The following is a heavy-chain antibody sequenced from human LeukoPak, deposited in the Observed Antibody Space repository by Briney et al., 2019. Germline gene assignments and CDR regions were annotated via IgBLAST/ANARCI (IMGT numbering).Heavy chain of an antibody. V-gene: IGHV1-2*02. J-gene: IGHJ4*02. CDR2: INPNSGGT. D-gene: IGHD3-22*01. Sequence: EASVTVSCKASGYTFTGYYMHWVRQAPGQGLEWMGWINPNSGGTNYAQKFQGRVTMTRDTSNSTAYMELSRLRSDDTAVYYCARDDYYYDSSGYASFDYWGQGTLVTVSS. CDR1: GYTFTGYY. CDR3: ARDDYYYDSSGYASFDY.